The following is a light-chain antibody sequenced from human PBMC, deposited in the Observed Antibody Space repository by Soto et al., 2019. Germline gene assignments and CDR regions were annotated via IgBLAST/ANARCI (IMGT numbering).Light chain of an antibody. V-gene: IGKV3-20*01. J-gene: IGKJ1*01. CDR1: HSVSSNY. Sequence: EMVLTQPPGTLSLSPGGRPTLPCRASHSVSSNYLAWYQQKPGQAPRLLIYGASSRATGIPDRFSGSGSGTDFTLTISRLEPEDFAVYYCQHYGSSPETFGQGTKVDI. CDR3: QHYGSSPET. CDR2: GAS.